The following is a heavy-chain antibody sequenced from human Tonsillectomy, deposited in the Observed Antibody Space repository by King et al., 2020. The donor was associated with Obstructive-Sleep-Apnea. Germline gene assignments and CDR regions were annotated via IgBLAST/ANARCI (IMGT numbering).Heavy chain of an antibody. J-gene: IGHJ6*02. CDR1: GYTFTAYY. V-gene: IGHV1-2*02. Sequence: VQLVESRAEVKKPGASVKVSCKASGYTFTAYYMHWLRQAPGQGLEWMGWIKPSTGGENCAQKFQGRVTMTWDTSISTAYLELSRRRSDDTAGYSCAFLDAAMVFYGLDVWGQGTTVTVSS. D-gene: IGHD5-18*01. CDR2: IKPSTGGE. CDR3: AFLDAAMVFYGLDV.